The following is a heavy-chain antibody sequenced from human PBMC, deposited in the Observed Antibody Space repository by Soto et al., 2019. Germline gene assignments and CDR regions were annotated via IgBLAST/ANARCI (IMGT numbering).Heavy chain of an antibody. V-gene: IGHV1-69*01. CDR2: IIPIFGTA. CDR3: ARDRFPPRTGYSSGWFHYFDY. J-gene: IGHJ4*02. D-gene: IGHD6-13*01. Sequence: QVQLVQSGAEVKKPGSSVKVSCKASGGTFSSYAISWVRQAPGQGLEWMGGIIPIFGTANYAQKFQGRVTIPADESTSTAYMELSSLRSEDTAVYYCARDRFPPRTGYSSGWFHYFDYWGQGTLVTVSS. CDR1: GGTFSSYA.